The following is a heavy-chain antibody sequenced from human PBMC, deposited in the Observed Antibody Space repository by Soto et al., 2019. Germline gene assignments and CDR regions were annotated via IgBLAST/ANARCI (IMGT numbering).Heavy chain of an antibody. CDR1: GFTFSSYA. CDR2: ISSNGGST. D-gene: IGHD3-10*01. Sequence: PGGSLRLSCSASGFTFSSYAMHWVRQAPGKGLEYVSAISSNGGSTYYADSVKGRFTISRDNSKNTLYLQMSSLRAEDTAVYYCVKGGQLLWFGELLGWLDPWGQGTLVTVSS. V-gene: IGHV3-64D*06. CDR3: VKGGQLLWFGELLGWLDP. J-gene: IGHJ5*02.